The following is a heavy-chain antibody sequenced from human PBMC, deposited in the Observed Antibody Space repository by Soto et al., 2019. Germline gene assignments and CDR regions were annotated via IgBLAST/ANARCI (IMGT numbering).Heavy chain of an antibody. CDR3: ARGKADIVVVPAAMPSLDY. J-gene: IGHJ4*02. CDR1: GGSFSGYY. Sequence: SETLSLTCAVYGGSFSGYYWSWIRQPPGKGLEWIGEINHSGSTNYNPSLKSRVTISVDTSKNQFSLKLSSVTAADTAVYYCARGKADIVVVPAAMPSLDYWGQGTLVTVSS. V-gene: IGHV4-34*01. CDR2: INHSGST. D-gene: IGHD2-2*01.